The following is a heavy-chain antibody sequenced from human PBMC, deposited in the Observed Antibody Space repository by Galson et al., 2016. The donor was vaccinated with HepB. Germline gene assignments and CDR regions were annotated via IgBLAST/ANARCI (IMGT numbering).Heavy chain of an antibody. D-gene: IGHD2-15*01. V-gene: IGHV3-48*02. CDR2: INGGSSTL. J-gene: IGHJ4*02. CDR1: GFTFSSYG. Sequence: LRLSCAASGFTFSSYGMNWVRQAPGKGLEWVSYINGGSSTLYYADSVQGRFTVSRDNAGDALFLLMNSLRDEDTALYYCARDFRLHSDHALWGQGTLVTVSS. CDR3: ARDFRLHSDHAL.